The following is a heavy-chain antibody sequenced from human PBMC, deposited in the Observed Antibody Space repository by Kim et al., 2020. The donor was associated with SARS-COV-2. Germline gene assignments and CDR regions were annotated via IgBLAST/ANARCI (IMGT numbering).Heavy chain of an antibody. CDR1: GFTFSSYG. J-gene: IGHJ4*02. CDR2: ISYDGSNK. Sequence: GGSLRLSCAASGFTFSSYGMHWVRQAPGKGLEWVAVISYDGSNKYYADSVKGRFTISRDNSKNTLYLQMNSLRAEDTAVYYCAKDVSLDHWGQGTLVTVSS. V-gene: IGHV3-30*18. CDR3: AKDVSLDH.